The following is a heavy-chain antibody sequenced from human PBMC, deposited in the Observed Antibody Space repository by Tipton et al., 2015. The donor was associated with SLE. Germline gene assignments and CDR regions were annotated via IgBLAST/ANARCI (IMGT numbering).Heavy chain of an antibody. J-gene: IGHJ5*02. CDR3: ARGGSGSYLGWFDP. Sequence: TLSLTCTVSGGSISSSSYYWSWIRQPPGKGLEWIGEINHSGSTNYNPSLKSRVTISVDTSKNQFSLKLSSVTAADTAVYYCARGGSGSYLGWFDPWGQGTLVTVSS. D-gene: IGHD1-26*01. V-gene: IGHV4-39*07. CDR1: GGSISSSSYY. CDR2: INHSGST.